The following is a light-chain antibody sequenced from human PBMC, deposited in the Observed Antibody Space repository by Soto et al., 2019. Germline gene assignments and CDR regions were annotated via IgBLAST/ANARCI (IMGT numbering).Light chain of an antibody. CDR1: QSVSSTY. V-gene: IGKV3-20*01. CDR3: QQYHSSPPGFT. CDR2: GAS. Sequence: EIVLTQSPGTLSLFPGDRATLSCRASQSVSSTYFAWYRQKPGQPPSLLIYGASRRATGVPDRFSGSGSGPDFTLTISRLEPEDFAVYYCQQYHSSPPGFTFGPGTTVEVK. J-gene: IGKJ3*01.